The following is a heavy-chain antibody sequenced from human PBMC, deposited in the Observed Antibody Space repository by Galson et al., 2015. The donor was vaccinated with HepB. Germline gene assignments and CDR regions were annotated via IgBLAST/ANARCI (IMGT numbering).Heavy chain of an antibody. CDR3: APRGIPVE. J-gene: IGHJ6*04. V-gene: IGHV3-23*01. D-gene: IGHD6-19*01. Sequence: SLRLSCAASGFTFSISAMSWVRQVPGKGLEWVSVISASGGSTYYAHSVKGRFTISRDDSKNTLYLQMDSLRADDTAVYHCAPRGIPVEWGKGTTVTVSS. CDR1: GFTFSISA. CDR2: ISASGGST.